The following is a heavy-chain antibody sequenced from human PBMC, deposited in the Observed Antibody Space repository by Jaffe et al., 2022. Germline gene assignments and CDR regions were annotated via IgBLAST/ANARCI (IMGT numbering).Heavy chain of an antibody. CDR3: ARSRYSGSYYPLY. J-gene: IGHJ4*02. CDR1: GGSISSYY. V-gene: IGHV4-59*01. D-gene: IGHD1-26*01. Sequence: QVQLQESGPGLVKPSETLSLTCTVSGGSISSYYWSWIRQPPGKGLEWIGYIYYSGSTNYNPSLKSRVTISVDTSKNQFSLKLSSVTAADTAVYYCARSRYSGSYYPLYWGQGTLVTVSS. CDR2: IYYSGST.